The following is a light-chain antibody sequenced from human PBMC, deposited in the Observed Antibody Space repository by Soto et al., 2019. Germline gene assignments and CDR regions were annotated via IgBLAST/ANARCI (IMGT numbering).Light chain of an antibody. V-gene: IGKV4-1*01. J-gene: IGKJ1*01. CDR1: QSVLYSSNNKNY. CDR2: WAS. CDR3: QQYYSTPQA. Sequence: DIVMTQSPDSLAVSLGERATINCKCSQSVLYSSNNKNYLAWYQQKPGQPPKLLIYWASTRESGVPDRFSGSGSGTEFTHTISSLQAEDVAIFYCQQYYSTPQAFGQGTKVEIK.